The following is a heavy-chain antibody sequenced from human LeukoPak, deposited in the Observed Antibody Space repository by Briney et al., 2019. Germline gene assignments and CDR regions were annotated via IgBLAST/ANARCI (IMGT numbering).Heavy chain of an antibody. V-gene: IGHV3-33*01. J-gene: IGHJ3*02. D-gene: IGHD2-15*01. CDR2: IWYDGSNK. CDR3: APKDDHDAFDI. CDR1: GFTFSSYG. Sequence: PGRSLRLSCAASGFTFSSYGMHWVRQAPGKGLEWVAVIWYDGSNKYYADSVKGRFTISRDNSKNTLYLQMNSLRAEDTAVYYCAPKDDHDAFDIWGQGTMVTVSS.